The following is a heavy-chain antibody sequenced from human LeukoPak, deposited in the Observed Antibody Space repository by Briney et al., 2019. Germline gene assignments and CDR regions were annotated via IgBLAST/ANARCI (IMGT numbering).Heavy chain of an antibody. D-gene: IGHD2-15*01. CDR1: GFTFSSYG. J-gene: IGHJ4*02. Sequence: GRSLRLSCAASGFTFSSYGMHWVRQAPGKGLEWVAVIWYDGSNKYYADSVKGRFTISRDNSKNTLYLQMNSLRAEDTAVYYCARDFAAYCSSGSCYSPYFDYWGQGTLVTVSS. V-gene: IGHV3-33*01. CDR2: IWYDGSNK. CDR3: ARDFAAYCSSGSCYSPYFDY.